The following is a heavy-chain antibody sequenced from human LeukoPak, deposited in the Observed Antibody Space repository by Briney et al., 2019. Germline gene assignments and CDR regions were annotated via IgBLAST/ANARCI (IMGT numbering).Heavy chain of an antibody. CDR2: INIEERIT. CDR3: FRDGGD. CDR1: GFSFSTQR. J-gene: IGHJ4*02. D-gene: IGHD3-16*01. V-gene: IGHV3-74*01. Sequence: GGSLRLSCAASGFSFSTQRMHWVRQAPGKGLVWVSYINIEERITGYADSVKGRVTISRDNAKKTLYLQMNSLRAEDTAIYYCFRDGGDWGQGTLFTVSS.